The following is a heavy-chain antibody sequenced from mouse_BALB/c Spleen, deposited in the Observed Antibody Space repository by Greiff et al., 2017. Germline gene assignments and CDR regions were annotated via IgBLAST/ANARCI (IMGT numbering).Heavy chain of an antibody. CDR1: GFNIKDYY. V-gene: IGHV14-4*02. D-gene: IGHD2-12*01. CDR2: IDPENGDT. J-gene: IGHJ2*01. CDR3: KGDYSPGDY. Sequence: VQLKESGAELVRPGASLKLSCTASGFNIKDYYMHWVKQRPEQGLEWIGWIDPENGDTEYAPKFQGKATMTADTSSNTAYLQLSSLTAEDTAVYYWKGDYSPGDYWGQGTTLTVSS.